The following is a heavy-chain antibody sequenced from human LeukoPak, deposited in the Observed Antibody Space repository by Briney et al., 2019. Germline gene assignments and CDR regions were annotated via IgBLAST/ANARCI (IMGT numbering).Heavy chain of an antibody. V-gene: IGHV4-39*01. CDR2: IYYTGNT. CDR3: ARQQCSGGSCYSRAIWFDP. CDR1: GGSISSSSYY. J-gene: IGHJ5*02. Sequence: KPSETLSLTCSVSGGSISSSSYYWGWIRQPPGKGLGWIASIYYTGNTYYNPSLKGRVTISVDTSKNQFSLKLSSVTASDTAVHYCARQQCSGGSCYSRAIWFDPWGQGTLVTVSS. D-gene: IGHD2-15*01.